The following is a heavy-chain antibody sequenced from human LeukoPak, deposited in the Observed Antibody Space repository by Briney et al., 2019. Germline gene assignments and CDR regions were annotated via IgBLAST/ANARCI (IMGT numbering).Heavy chain of an antibody. CDR1: GFTFSSYA. Sequence: GGSLRLSCAASGFTFSSYAMSWVRQAPGKGLEWVSAISGSGGSTYYADSVKGRFTIYRDNSKNTLYLQMNSLRAEDTAVYYCARGLWFGEGPSLGWFDPWGQGTLVTVSS. V-gene: IGHV3-23*01. J-gene: IGHJ5*02. D-gene: IGHD3-10*01. CDR2: ISGSGGST. CDR3: ARGLWFGEGPSLGWFDP.